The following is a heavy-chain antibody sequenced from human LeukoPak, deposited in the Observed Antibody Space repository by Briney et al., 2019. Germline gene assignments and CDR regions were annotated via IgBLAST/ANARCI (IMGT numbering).Heavy chain of an antibody. Sequence: PGGSLRLSCAASGFTFSNYSMNWVRQAPGKGLEWVSSISSSSSYIYYADSVKGRFTISRDNAKNSLYLQMNSLRAEDTAVYYCARDLTSHYYDSSGYVAVPDEADAFDIWGQGTMVTVSS. CDR2: ISSSSSYI. V-gene: IGHV3-21*01. CDR1: GFTFSNYS. D-gene: IGHD3-22*01. J-gene: IGHJ3*02. CDR3: ARDLTSHYYDSSGYVAVPDEADAFDI.